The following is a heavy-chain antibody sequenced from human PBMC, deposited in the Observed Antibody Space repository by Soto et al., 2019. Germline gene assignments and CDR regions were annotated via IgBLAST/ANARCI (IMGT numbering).Heavy chain of an antibody. J-gene: IGHJ4*02. D-gene: IGHD1-26*01. Sequence: EVQVVASGGGLVQPGGSLRLSCEGFGYTFRGYGMIWVRQAPGKGLECVSYISSDEIIVNYADSVKGRFTISRDSAKNSPSLQIISLRDDDTAVYYCVRGGGVGTATGYTWGQGAQVTVSS. V-gene: IGHV3-48*02. CDR3: VRGGGVGTATGYT. CDR2: ISSDEIIV. CDR1: GYTFRGYG.